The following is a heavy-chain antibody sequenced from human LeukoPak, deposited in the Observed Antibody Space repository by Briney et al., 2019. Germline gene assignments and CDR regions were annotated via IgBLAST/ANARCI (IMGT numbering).Heavy chain of an antibody. J-gene: IGHJ6*03. V-gene: IGHV1-8*03. CDR2: INPNSGNT. D-gene: IGHD6-25*01. Sequence: GASVKVSCKASGYTFTSYDINWVRQATGQGLEWMGWINPNSGNTGYAQKFQGRVTITRNTSISTAYMELSSLRSEDTAVYYCARVGWRLQTLPPNYYYYMDVWGKGTTVTVSS. CDR1: GYTFTSYD. CDR3: ARVGWRLQTLPPNYYYYMDV.